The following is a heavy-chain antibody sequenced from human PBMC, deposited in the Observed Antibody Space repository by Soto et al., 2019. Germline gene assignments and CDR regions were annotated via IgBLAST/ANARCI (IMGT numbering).Heavy chain of an antibody. CDR2: IYYSGST. V-gene: IGHV4-31*03. CDR1: GGSVNNADYF. Sequence: QVRLEESGPGLVKPSETLSLICSVSGGSVNNADYFWSWIRPHPENGLEWIGYIYYSGSTRYNPSFKTRATLSIDTSKNQFSLRLNSVTVADTAVYFCARDADSGGSRGGMDVWGRGTTVTVSS. CDR3: ARDADSGGSRGGMDV. J-gene: IGHJ6*02. D-gene: IGHD4-17*01.